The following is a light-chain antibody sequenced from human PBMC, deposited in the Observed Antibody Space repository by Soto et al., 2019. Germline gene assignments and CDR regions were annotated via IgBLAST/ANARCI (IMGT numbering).Light chain of an antibody. Sequence: EIVMTQSPPTLSASPGERVTLSCRASQIVSTDLAWYRLKPGQAPRLLIYGASTSATVIPARFSGSWSGTEFTLTISSLQSEDFAFYYGHPYKSWSPFTFGPGDKGDLK. J-gene: IGKJ3*01. V-gene: IGKV3-15*01. CDR2: GAS. CDR1: QIVSTD. CDR3: HPYKSWSPFT.